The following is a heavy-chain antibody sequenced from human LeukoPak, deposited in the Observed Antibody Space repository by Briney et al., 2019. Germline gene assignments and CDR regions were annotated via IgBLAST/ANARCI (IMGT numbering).Heavy chain of an antibody. V-gene: IGHV3-30*02. CDR2: IRFDGTNE. J-gene: IGHJ4*02. CDR3: AKDRSFVDTVMADY. Sequence: PGGSLRLSCAASGFTFSSYSMNWVRQAPGKGLEWLAFIRFDGTNEYYADSVKGRFTISRDNSKNTLYLQMNSLRTDDTAVYYCAKDRSFVDTVMADYWGQGTLVTVSS. D-gene: IGHD5-18*01. CDR1: GFTFSSYS.